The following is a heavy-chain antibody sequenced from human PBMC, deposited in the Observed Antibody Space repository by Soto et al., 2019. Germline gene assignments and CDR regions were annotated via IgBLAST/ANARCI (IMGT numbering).Heavy chain of an antibody. D-gene: IGHD3-22*01. CDR2: IIPILGIA. CDR1: GYTFTSYA. Sequence: SVKVSCKASGYTFTSYAMHWVRQAPGQRLEWMGRIIPILGIANYAQKFQGRVTITADKSTSTAYMELSSLRSEDTAVYYCARAGFDYDSSGYYLAFYSGMDVWGQGTTVTVS. V-gene: IGHV1-69*04. CDR3: ARAGFDYDSSGYYLAFYSGMDV. J-gene: IGHJ6*02.